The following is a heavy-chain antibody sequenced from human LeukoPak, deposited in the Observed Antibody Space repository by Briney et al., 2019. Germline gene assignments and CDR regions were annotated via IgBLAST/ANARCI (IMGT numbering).Heavy chain of an antibody. D-gene: IGHD4-11*01. V-gene: IGHV1-8*01. Sequence: ASVKVSCKASGYTFTSYDINWVRQATGQGLEWVGWMNPNSGNTGYAQKFQGRVTMTRNTSISTAYMELSSLRSEDTAVYYCARVHYSYYYYYYGMDVWGQGTTVTVSS. CDR2: MNPNSGNT. J-gene: IGHJ6*02. CDR3: ARVHYSYYYYYYGMDV. CDR1: GYTFTSYD.